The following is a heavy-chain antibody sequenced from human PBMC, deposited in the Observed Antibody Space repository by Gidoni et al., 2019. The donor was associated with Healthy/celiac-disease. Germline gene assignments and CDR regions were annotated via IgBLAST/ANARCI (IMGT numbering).Heavy chain of an antibody. CDR2: ISSSSSDI. J-gene: IGHJ4*02. CDR3: ARDRDYYDSSGYYYFDY. V-gene: IGHV3-21*01. D-gene: IGHD3-22*01. Sequence: EVQLVESGGGLVKPGGSLRLSCAAPGFTFSSYSMNWVRQAPGKELEWVSSISSSSSDIYYADSVKGRFTISRDNAKNSLYLQMNSLRAEDTAVYYCARDRDYYDSSGYYYFDYWGQGTLVTVSS. CDR1: GFTFSSYS.